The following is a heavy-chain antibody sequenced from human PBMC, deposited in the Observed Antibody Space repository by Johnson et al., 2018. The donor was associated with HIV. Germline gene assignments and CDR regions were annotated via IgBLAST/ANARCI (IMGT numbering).Heavy chain of an antibody. CDR2: ISYDGSNK. CDR1: GFTFSSYA. Sequence: QVQLVESGGGVVQPGRSLRLSCAASGFTFSSYAMHWVRQAPGKGLEWVAVISYDGSNKYYADSVKGRFTISRDNSKNTLYLQMNSLRAEDTAVYYCARDYEYVWGRPDAFDIWGQGTMVTVSS. D-gene: IGHD3-16*01. CDR3: ARDYEYVWGRPDAFDI. J-gene: IGHJ3*02. V-gene: IGHV3-30*04.